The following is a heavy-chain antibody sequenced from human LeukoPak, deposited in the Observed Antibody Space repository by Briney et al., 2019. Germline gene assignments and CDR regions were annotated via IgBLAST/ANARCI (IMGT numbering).Heavy chain of an antibody. CDR3: ARQGGYYAFDY. J-gene: IGHJ4*02. Sequence: GEPLKISCEASGYNFDCYLIASGRQLPGPRLECMGIMNASDFEIRKSPSCQAQVTISSDQSTRTAYPEWSSLKASHTALYFFARQGGYYAFDYWGQGTLVSVSS. CDR1: GYNFDCYL. CDR2: MNASDFEI. V-gene: IGHV5-51*01. D-gene: IGHD3-22*01.